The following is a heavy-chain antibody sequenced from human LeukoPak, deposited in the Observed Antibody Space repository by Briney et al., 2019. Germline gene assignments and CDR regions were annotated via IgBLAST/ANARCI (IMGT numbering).Heavy chain of an antibody. D-gene: IGHD1-26*01. V-gene: IGHV4-38-2*02. J-gene: IGHJ3*02. CDR2: IYHSGST. CDR1: GYSIDSGFC. Sequence: SETLSLTCTVSGYSIDSGFCWGWIRQPPGKGLEWISNIYHSGSTYYNPSLQSRVNISVDTSKNQFSLNLATVAATDTAMYYCARVGYSGSYYHAFEIWGQGTMVTVSS. CDR3: ARVGYSGSYYHAFEI.